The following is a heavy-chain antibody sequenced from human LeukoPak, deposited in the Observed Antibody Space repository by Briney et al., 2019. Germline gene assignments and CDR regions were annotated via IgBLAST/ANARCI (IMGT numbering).Heavy chain of an antibody. V-gene: IGHV1-8*01. CDR2: MNPNSGNT. Sequence: ASVKVSCKASGYTFTSYDINWVRQATGQGLEWMGWMNPNSGNTGYAQKFQGRVTMTRNTSISTAYMELSSLRSEDTAVYYCARGRNIVVVPAAKFRRFDPWGQGTLVTVSS. J-gene: IGHJ5*02. D-gene: IGHD2-2*01. CDR3: ARGRNIVVVPAAKFRRFDP. CDR1: GYTFTSYD.